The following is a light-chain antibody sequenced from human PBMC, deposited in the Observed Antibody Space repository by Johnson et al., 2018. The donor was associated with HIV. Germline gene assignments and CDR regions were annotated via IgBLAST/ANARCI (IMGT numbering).Light chain of an antibody. V-gene: IGLV1-51*01. CDR2: DND. CDR1: SSNIGNNY. CDR3: GTWDGGLSIYV. J-gene: IGLJ1*01. Sequence: QAVLTQPPSVSAAPGQKVTISCSGSSSNIGNNYVSWYQQLPGTAPKLLIYDNDKRPSGIPDRFSASKSDTSATLGITGLQTGDEANYYCGTWDGGLSIYVFGTGTEFTVL.